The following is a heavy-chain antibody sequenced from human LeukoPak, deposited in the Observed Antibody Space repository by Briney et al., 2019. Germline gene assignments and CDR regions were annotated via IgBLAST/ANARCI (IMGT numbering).Heavy chain of an antibody. J-gene: IGHJ4*02. CDR2: ISYDGSNK. CDR3: ARDLEGKWGDVVVVAYRPFDY. D-gene: IGHD2-15*01. Sequence: GGSLRLSSAASGFTFSSYAMHWVRQASGKGLEWVAVISYDGSNKYYADSVKGRFTISRDNSKNTLYLQMNSLRAEDTAVYYCARDLEGKWGDVVVVAYRPFDYWGQGTLVTVSS. CDR1: GFTFSSYA. V-gene: IGHV3-30-3*01.